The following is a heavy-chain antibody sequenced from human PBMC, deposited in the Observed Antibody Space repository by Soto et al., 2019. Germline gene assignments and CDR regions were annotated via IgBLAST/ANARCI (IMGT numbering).Heavy chain of an antibody. V-gene: IGHV4-30-4*01. CDR2: IYYSGGT. CDR1: GGSISSGDYY. CDR3: ATRITVFGLLIPPFDP. J-gene: IGHJ5*02. Sequence: PSETLSLTCTVSGGSISSGDYYWSWIRQPPGKGLEWIGYIYYSGGTYYNPSLKSRVTISVDTSKNQFSLKLSSVTAADTAVYYCATRITVFGLLIPPFDPWGQGTQVTVSS. D-gene: IGHD3-3*01.